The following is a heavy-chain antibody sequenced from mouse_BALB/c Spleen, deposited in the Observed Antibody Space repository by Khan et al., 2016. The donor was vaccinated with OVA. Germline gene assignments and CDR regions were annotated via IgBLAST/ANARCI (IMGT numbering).Heavy chain of an antibody. CDR3: ARWGTYRYHAPDY. Sequence: QVQLQQSGAELARPGASVKLSCKAAGYTFTSYRMQRGKQRPGQGLEWIGTIYPGNGDTRYTQKFKGKATLTADKSSSTAYMQLSSLASEGCAVSYCARWGTYRYHAPDYWNQGTTLTVSS. CDR2: IYPGNGDT. V-gene: IGHV1-87*01. CDR1: GYTFTSYR. D-gene: IGHD2-14*01. J-gene: IGHJ2*01.